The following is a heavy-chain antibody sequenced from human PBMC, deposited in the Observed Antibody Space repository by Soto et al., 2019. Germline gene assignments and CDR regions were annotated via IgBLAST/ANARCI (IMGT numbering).Heavy chain of an antibody. CDR2: IIPIFGTA. CDR1: GGTFSSYA. D-gene: IGHD3-10*01. CDR3: ARSRYYYGSGGLATDAFDI. V-gene: IGHV1-69*13. J-gene: IGHJ3*02. Sequence: SVKVSCKASGGTFSSYAISWVRQAPGQGLEWMGGIIPIFGTANYAQKFQGRVTITADESTSTAYMELSSLRSEDTAAYYCARSRYYYGSGGLATDAFDIWGQGTMVTVSS.